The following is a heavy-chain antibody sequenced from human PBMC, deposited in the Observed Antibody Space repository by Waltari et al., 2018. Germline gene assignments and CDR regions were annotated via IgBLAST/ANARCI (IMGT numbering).Heavy chain of an antibody. V-gene: IGHV3-7*03. J-gene: IGHJ4*02. Sequence: EVQLVESGGGLVQPGGSLRLSCAASGFTFSSYWMSWVRQAPGKGLEWVANIKQDGSEKYYLDSVKGRFTSSRDNAKNALYLQMNSLRAEDMALYYCAKDRGADYYGSGSYFGYWGQGTLVTVSS. CDR1: GFTFSSYW. CDR3: AKDRGADYYGSGSYFGY. D-gene: IGHD3-10*01. CDR2: IKQDGSEK.